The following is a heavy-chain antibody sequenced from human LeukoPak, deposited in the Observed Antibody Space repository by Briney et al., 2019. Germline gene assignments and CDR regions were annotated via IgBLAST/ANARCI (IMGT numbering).Heavy chain of an antibody. J-gene: IGHJ1*01. CDR2: IYHSGST. V-gene: IGHV4-38-2*01. D-gene: IGHD3-10*01. CDR1: GYSISSGYY. CDR3: TGSGSYYNALFQH. Sequence: SGTLSLPFAVSGYSISSGYYWGWIRQPPGKGLEWIGSIYHSGSTYYNPSLKSRVTISVDTSKNQFSLKLSSVTAADTAVYYCTGSGSYYNALFQHWGQGTLVTVSS.